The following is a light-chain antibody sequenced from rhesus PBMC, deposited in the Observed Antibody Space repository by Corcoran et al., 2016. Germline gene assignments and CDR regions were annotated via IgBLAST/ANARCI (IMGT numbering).Light chain of an antibody. CDR3: QQHNSYPT. V-gene: IGKV1S14*01. CDR1: QGISNY. J-gene: IGKJ4*01. Sequence: DIQMTQSPSSLSASVGDTVTITCRASQGISNYLAWYQQKPGKAPKPLIYYASNLESGVPSRFRGRGAGTDCLLTISSLQPEDFATYYCQQHNSYPTFGGGTKVELK. CDR2: YAS.